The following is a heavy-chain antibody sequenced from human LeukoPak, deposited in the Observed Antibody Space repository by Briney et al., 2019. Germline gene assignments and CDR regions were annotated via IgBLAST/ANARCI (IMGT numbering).Heavy chain of an antibody. Sequence: PGGSLRLSCAVSGFPFSTSIIHWVRQASGKGLEWVGRTRTKASNYATTYAASVSGRFTISRDESKNKAYLEMNVLKIEDTAIYYCTASGITSDAFDIWGQGTMVTVSS. CDR1: GFPFSTSI. CDR3: TASGITSDAFDI. J-gene: IGHJ3*02. V-gene: IGHV3-73*01. CDR2: TRTKASNYAT. D-gene: IGHD3-16*01.